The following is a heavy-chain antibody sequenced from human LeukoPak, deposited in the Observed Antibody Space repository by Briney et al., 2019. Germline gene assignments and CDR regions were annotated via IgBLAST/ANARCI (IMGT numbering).Heavy chain of an antibody. V-gene: IGHV4-59*01. J-gene: IGHJ4*02. Sequence: SETLSLTCTVSGGSISNFYWSWIRQSPGKGPEWIGYIHYSGSANYNPSLKSRVTISVDTSKNQFSLKLSSVTAADTAVYYCATHPPRFCSGGTCSDYWGQGTLVTVSS. D-gene: IGHD2-15*01. CDR2: IHYSGSA. CDR3: ATHPPRFCSGGTCSDY. CDR1: GGSISNFY.